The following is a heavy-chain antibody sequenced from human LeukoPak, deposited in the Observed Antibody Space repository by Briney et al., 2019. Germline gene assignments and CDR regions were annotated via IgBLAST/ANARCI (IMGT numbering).Heavy chain of an antibody. V-gene: IGHV4-39*07. Sequence: SETLSLICTVSGGYIITSGHYWGWIRQPPGKGLERIGSIYYTGVTSTNPFFRSRMSISVDTSKNQFSLNLTSVTAADAAVYYCARERSSSGGHSWFDPWGEGTLVTVSS. D-gene: IGHD4-23*01. J-gene: IGHJ5*02. CDR1: GGYIITSGHY. CDR3: ARERSSSGGHSWFDP. CDR2: IYYTGVT.